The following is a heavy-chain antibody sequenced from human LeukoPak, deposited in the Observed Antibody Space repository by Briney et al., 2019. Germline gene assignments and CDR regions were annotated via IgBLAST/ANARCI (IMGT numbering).Heavy chain of an antibody. D-gene: IGHD3-22*01. CDR2: IYYTGST. V-gene: IGHV4-61*01. CDR3: ARNYYDSSGYYLFDAFDI. Sequence: PSETLSLTCTVSGVSVSSGYYYWSWIRQPPGKGLEWFGNIYYTGSTNYNPSLKSRVTISVDTSKDQFSLKLNSVTAADMAVYYCARNYYDSSGYYLFDAFDIWGQGTMVTVSS. CDR1: GVSVSSGYYY. J-gene: IGHJ3*02.